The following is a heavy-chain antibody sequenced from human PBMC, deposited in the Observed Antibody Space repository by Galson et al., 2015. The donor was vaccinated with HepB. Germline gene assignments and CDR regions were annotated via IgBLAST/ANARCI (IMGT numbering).Heavy chain of an antibody. CDR3: ARVGVIGGYYYYMDV. Sequence: SVKVSCKASGGTFSSYAISWVRQAPGQGLEWMGGIIPIFGTANYAQKFQGRVTITADESTSTAYMELSSLRSEDTAVYYCARVGVIGGYYYYMDVWGKGTTVTVSS. D-gene: IGHD3-16*01. CDR2: IIPIFGTA. J-gene: IGHJ6*03. CDR1: GGTFSSYA. V-gene: IGHV1-69*13.